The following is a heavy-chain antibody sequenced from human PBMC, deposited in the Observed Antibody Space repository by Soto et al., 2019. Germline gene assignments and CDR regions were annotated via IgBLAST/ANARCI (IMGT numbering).Heavy chain of an antibody. J-gene: IGHJ6*02. CDR1: GGTFSSYA. CDR3: ARDLRGVVPAAGPYYYSSYGMDG. V-gene: IGHV1-69*06. Sequence: GASVKVSCKASGGTFSSYAISWVRQAPGQGLEWMGGIIPIFGTANYAQKFQGRVTITADKSTSTAYMELSSLRSEDTAVYYCARDLRGVVPAAGPYYYSSYGMDGWGQGTTVTVSS. CDR2: IIPIFGTA. D-gene: IGHD2-2*01.